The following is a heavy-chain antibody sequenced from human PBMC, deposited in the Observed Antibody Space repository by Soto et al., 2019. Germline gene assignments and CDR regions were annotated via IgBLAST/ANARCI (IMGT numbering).Heavy chain of an antibody. D-gene: IGHD6-13*01. V-gene: IGHV3-9*01. CDR1: GFSFDDYA. CDR2: ISWNSRSI. CDR3: AKGGSGSFIAPAGTGNWFAP. J-gene: IGHJ5*02. Sequence: EVQLVESGGGLVQPGRSLRLSCAASGFSFDDYAMYWVRQAPGKGLEWVSVISWNSRSIGYADSVKGPFTISRDNAKNSLYLQMNSLRAEDTALYYCAKGGSGSFIAPAGTGNWFAPWGQGTLVTVSS.